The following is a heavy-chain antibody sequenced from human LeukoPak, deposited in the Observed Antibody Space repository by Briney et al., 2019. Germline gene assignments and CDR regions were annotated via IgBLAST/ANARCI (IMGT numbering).Heavy chain of an antibody. CDR2: VSWNSGSI. D-gene: IGHD6-13*01. CDR3: AKVNSSSGNYYIDY. J-gene: IGHJ4*02. V-gene: IGHV3-9*01. Sequence: GGSLRLSCAASGFTFDDYAMHWVRQAPGEGLEWVSGVSWNSGSIGYADSVKGRFTISRDNAKNSLYPQMNSLRAEDTALCYCAKVNSSSGNYYIDYWGQGTLVTVSS. CDR1: GFTFDDYA.